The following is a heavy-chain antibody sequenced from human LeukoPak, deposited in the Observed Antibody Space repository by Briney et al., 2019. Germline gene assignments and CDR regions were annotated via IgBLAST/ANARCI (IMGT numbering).Heavy chain of an antibody. CDR2: INHSGST. V-gene: IGHV4-34*01. J-gene: IGHJ5*02. CDR3: ARDDRMGEA. Sequence: SETLSLTCAVYGGSFSGDYCSWIRQPPGKGLEWIGEINHSGSTNYNPSLKSRVTISVDTSKNQFSLKLSSVTAADTAVYYCARDDRMGEAWGQGTLVTVSS. CDR1: GGSFSGDY. D-gene: IGHD3-9*01.